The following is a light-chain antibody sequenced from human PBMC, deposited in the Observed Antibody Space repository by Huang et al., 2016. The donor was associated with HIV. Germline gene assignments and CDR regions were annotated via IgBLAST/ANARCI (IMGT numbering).Light chain of an antibody. V-gene: IGKV3-15*01. CDR2: SAS. CDR3: QHYDNWRKT. J-gene: IGKJ1*01. Sequence: DILMTQSPATVSVSPGESATLSCRASQSVRRNLAWYQQRPGQTPRLLIFSASTRASGVSARFSGSGSGTEFTLTISNVQPEDFAVYYCQHYDNWRKTFGQGTKVDIK. CDR1: QSVRRN.